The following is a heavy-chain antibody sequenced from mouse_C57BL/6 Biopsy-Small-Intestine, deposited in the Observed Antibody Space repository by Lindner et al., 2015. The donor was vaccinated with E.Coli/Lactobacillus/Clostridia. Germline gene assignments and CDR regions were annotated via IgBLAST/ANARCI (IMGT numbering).Heavy chain of an antibody. J-gene: IGHJ2*01. CDR3: VREGSYFDY. CDR2: IRSKSNNYAT. V-gene: IGHV10-1*01. Sequence: VQLQESGGGLVQPKGSLKLSCAASGFSFNTYAMNWVRQAPGKGLEWVARIRSKSNNYATYYADSVKDRFTISRDDSESMLYLQMNNLKTEDTAMYYCVREGSYFDYWGQGTTLTVSS. CDR1: GFSFNTYA.